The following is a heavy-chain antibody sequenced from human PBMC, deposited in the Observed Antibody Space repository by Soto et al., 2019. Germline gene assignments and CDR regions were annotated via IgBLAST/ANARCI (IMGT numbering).Heavy chain of an antibody. D-gene: IGHD3-22*01. CDR3: ARHPPPGYYYDSSGYYGYFQH. Sequence: PGGSLRVSCAASGFTFWTYAMSWVRQSPGKGLEWVSVISGTGGGTSYADSVKGRFTISRDNSKNTLYLQMNSLGVEDTAVYYCARHPPPGYYYDSSGYYGYFQHWGQGTPVTVSS. J-gene: IGHJ1*01. V-gene: IGHV3-23*01. CDR2: ISGTGGGT. CDR1: GFTFWTYA.